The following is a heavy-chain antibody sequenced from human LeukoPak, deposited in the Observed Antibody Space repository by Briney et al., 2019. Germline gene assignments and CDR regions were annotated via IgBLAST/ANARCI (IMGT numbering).Heavy chain of an antibody. CDR1: GGSISSGGYY. J-gene: IGHJ6*02. CDR2: IYYSGST. Sequence: SETLSLTCTVSGGSISSGGYYWSWIRQHPGKGLEGIGYIYYSGSTYYNPSLKSRVTISVDTSKSQFSLKLSSVTAADTAVYYCARALGYCSGGSCYPPLYYYYGMDVWGQGTTVTVSS. D-gene: IGHD2-15*01. CDR3: ARALGYCSGGSCYPPLYYYYGMDV. V-gene: IGHV4-31*03.